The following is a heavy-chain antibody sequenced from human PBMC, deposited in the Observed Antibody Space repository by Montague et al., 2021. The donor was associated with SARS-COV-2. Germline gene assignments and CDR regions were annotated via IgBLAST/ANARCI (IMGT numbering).Heavy chain of an antibody. CDR3: ARQGGSNYGWFDP. D-gene: IGHD1-26*01. CDR1: GASITSRY. Sequence: SETLSLTCTVSGASITSRYWSWIRQPPGKGLEWIGYYYSGRTKYNPSLKSRVTISVDTSTNQFSVKVTSVTAADTAVYYCARQGGSNYGWFDPWGQGTLVTVSS. V-gene: IGHV4-59*08. CDR2: YYSGRT. J-gene: IGHJ5*02.